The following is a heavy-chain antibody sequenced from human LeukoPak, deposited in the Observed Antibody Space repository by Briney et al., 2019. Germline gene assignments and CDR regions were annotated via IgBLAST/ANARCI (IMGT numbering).Heavy chain of an antibody. V-gene: IGHV3-33*01. D-gene: IGHD2-15*01. J-gene: IGHJ4*02. CDR2: IWYDGSNK. Sequence: GGSLRLSCAASGFTFSSYGMHWVRQAPGKGLEWVAVIWYDGSNKYYADSVKGRFTISRDNSKNTLYLQMNSLRAEDTAVYYCARPPCSGGSGYPATWGQGTLVTVSS. CDR3: ARPPCSGGSGYPAT. CDR1: GFTFSSYG.